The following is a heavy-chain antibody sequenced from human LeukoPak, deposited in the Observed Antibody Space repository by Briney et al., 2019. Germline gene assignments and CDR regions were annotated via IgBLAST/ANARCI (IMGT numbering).Heavy chain of an antibody. V-gene: IGHV3-30*02. Sequence: PGGTLRLSCAASGFTFSSYAMNWVRQAPGKGLEWVAFIRYDGRNKYYADSVKGRFTISRDNSKNTLCLQMNSLRAEDTAVYYCAKEIWPTVTTPGHTHFDYWGQGTLGTVSS. CDR2: IRYDGRNK. CDR3: AKEIWPTVTTPGHTHFDY. J-gene: IGHJ4*02. CDR1: GFTFSSYA. D-gene: IGHD4-17*01.